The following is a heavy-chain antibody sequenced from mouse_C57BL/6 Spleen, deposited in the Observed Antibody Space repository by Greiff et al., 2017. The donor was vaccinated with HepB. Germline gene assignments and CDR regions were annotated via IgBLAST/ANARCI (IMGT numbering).Heavy chain of an antibody. D-gene: IGHD1-1*01. J-gene: IGHJ4*01. V-gene: IGHV1-69*01. Sequence: QVQLQQPGAELVMPGASVKLSCKASGYTFTSYWMHWVKQRPGQGLEWIGEIDPSDSYTNYNQKFKGKSTLTVDKSSSTAYMQLSSLTSEDSAVYYCARVASYYYGSSYGAMDYWGQGTSVTVSS. CDR2: IDPSDSYT. CDR3: ARVASYYYGSSYGAMDY. CDR1: GYTFTSYW.